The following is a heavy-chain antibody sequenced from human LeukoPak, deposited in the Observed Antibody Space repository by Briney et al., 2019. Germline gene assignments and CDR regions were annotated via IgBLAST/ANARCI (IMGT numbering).Heavy chain of an antibody. J-gene: IGHJ3*02. CDR1: GGSISSGDYH. CDR2: IYYSGCT. D-gene: IGHD6-13*01. V-gene: IGHV4-30-4*01. CDR3: ASDPGIAAAGEGAFDI. Sequence: SETLSLTCTVSGGSISSGDYHWSWIRQPPGKGLEWIGYIYYSGCTYYNPSLKSRVTISVDTSKNQFSLKLSSVTAADTAVYYCASDPGIAAAGEGAFDIWGQGTMVTVSS.